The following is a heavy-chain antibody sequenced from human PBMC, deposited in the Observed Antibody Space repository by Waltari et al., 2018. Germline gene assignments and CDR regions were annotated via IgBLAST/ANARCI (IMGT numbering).Heavy chain of an antibody. D-gene: IGHD4-4*01. V-gene: IGHV1-69-2*01. CDR3: ATVLTTVPTYWFDP. CDR1: GYTFTDYY. CDR2: VDPADSET. Sequence: VQSGAEVKKPGATVKISCKASGYTFTDYYIHWVQQAPGKGLEWMGRVDPADSETIYAEKFQGRVTITADTSTDTAYMELSSLRSEDTAVYYCATVLTTVPTYWFDPWGQGTLVTVSS. J-gene: IGHJ5*02.